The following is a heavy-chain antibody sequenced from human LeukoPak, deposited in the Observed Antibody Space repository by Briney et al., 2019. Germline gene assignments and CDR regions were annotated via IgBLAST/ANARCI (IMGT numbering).Heavy chain of an antibody. Sequence: GASAKVSCKASGYTFTGYYIHWVRQAPGQGLEWMGRINPNSGGTNYAQKFQGRVTMTRDTSTSTAYMELSRLRSDDTAVYYCARDFERPDYWGQGTLVTVSS. CDR3: ARDFERPDY. J-gene: IGHJ4*02. CDR2: INPNSGGT. CDR1: GYTFTGYY. V-gene: IGHV1-2*06.